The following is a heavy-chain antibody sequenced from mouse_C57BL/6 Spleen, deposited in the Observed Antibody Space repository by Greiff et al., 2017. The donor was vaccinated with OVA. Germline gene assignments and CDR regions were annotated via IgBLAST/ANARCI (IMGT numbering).Heavy chain of an antibody. CDR2: INPNNGGT. CDR1: GYTFTDYN. CDR3: ARLRPYYYAMDY. J-gene: IGHJ4*01. V-gene: IGHV1-18*01. Sequence: EVQLQQSGPELVQPGASVKIPCKASGYTFTDYNMDWVKQSHGKSLEWIGDINPNNGGTIYNQKFKGKATLTVDKSSSTAYMELRSHTSEDTAVYYCARLRPYYYAMDYWGQGTSVTVSS. D-gene: IGHD2-12*01.